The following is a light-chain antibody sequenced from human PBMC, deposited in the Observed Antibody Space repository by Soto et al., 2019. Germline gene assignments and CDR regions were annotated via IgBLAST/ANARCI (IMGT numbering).Light chain of an antibody. J-gene: IGLJ1*01. CDR1: SSDVGGYNY. CDR2: DVS. CDR3: SSYTSSSTYV. Sequence: QSVLTQPASVSGSPGQSITISCTGTSSDVGGYNYVSWYQQHPGKAPKLMIYDVSNRPSGVSNRFAGSKSGNTASLTISGLQAEDEADYYCSSYTSSSTYVLGTGTKLTV. V-gene: IGLV2-14*01.